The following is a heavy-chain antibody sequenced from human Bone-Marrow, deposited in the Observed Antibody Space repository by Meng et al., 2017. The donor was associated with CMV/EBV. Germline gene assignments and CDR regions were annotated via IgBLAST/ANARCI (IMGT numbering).Heavy chain of an antibody. Sequence: ASVKVSCKASGYTFTGYYMHWVRQAPGQGLEWMGWINPNSGGTNYAQKFQGRVTMTRDTSISTAYMELSRLGSDDTAVYYCVRDLPQQYAYVWGSYRLLTYYYYGRDVWGQGNTVTVSS. CDR3: VRDLPQQYAYVWGSYRLLTYYYYGRDV. CDR2: INPNSGGT. D-gene: IGHD3-16*02. J-gene: IGHJ6*02. CDR1: GYTFTGYY. V-gene: IGHV1-2*02.